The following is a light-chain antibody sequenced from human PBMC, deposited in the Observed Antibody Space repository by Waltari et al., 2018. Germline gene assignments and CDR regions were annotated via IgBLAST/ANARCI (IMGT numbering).Light chain of an antibody. J-gene: IGKJ1*01. Sequence: IMLTQSPGTLSLSPGERATLSCRASQRISRYLAWYQQKPGQAPRLLSYGASTRATGIPDRFSGSGSGTDFSLTSSGLEPEDSAVYYCQHHFRLPATFGQGTKVEIK. CDR3: QHHFRLPAT. CDR2: GAS. V-gene: IGKV3-20*01. CDR1: QRISRY.